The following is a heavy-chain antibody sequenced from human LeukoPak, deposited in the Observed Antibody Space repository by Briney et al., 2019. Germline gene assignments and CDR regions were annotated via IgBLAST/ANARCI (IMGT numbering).Heavy chain of an antibody. D-gene: IGHD3-10*01. CDR1: GFTFRSYA. V-gene: IGHV3-30*18. J-gene: IGHJ6*03. Sequence: GGSLRLSCAASGFTFRSYAMHWVRQAPGKGLEWVAVISYDGSNKYFGGSVKGRFTISRDHSKNTLYQQMDSLRAEDTAIYYCAKAVTSDYHSLYYNYYLDVWGKGTTVTVSS. CDR3: AKAVTSDYHSLYYNYYLDV. CDR2: ISYDGSNK.